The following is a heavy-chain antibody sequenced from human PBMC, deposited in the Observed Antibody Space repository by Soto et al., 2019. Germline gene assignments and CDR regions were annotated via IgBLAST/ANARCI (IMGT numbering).Heavy chain of an antibody. Sequence: QVQLVESGGGVVQPGRSLRLSCAASGFTFSSYAMHWVRQAPGKGLEWVAVISYDGSNKYYADSVKGRFTISRDNSKNTLYLQMNSLRAEDTAVYYCARDSYSSGWYHYYGMDVWGQGTTVTVSS. J-gene: IGHJ6*02. CDR1: GFTFSSYA. D-gene: IGHD6-19*01. V-gene: IGHV3-30-3*01. CDR2: ISYDGSNK. CDR3: ARDSYSSGWYHYYGMDV.